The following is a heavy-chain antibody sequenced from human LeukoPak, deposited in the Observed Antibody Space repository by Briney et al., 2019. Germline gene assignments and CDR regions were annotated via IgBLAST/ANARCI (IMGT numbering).Heavy chain of an antibody. J-gene: IGHJ3*02. CDR2: IYPGDSDT. CDR1: GYSFTSYW. V-gene: IGHV5-51*01. D-gene: IGHD3-16*01. Sequence: GESLKISCKGSGYSFTSYWIGWVRQMSGKGLEWMGIIYPGDSDTRYSPSFQGQVTISADKSISTAYLQWSSLKASDTAMYYCARRGTAVDDAFDIWGQGTMVTVSS. CDR3: ARRGTAVDDAFDI.